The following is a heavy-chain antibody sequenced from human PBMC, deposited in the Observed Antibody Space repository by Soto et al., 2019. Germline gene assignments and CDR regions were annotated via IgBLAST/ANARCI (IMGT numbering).Heavy chain of an antibody. CDR3: AKDGADYSLHY. Sequence: GGSLRLSCAASGFTFSSYGMHWVRQAPGKGLEWVAVISYDGSNKYYADSVKGRFTISRDNSKNTLYLQMNSLRAEDTAVYYCAKDGADYSLHYWGQGTLVTVSS. CDR2: ISYDGSNK. J-gene: IGHJ4*02. V-gene: IGHV3-30*18. D-gene: IGHD4-4*01. CDR1: GFTFSSYG.